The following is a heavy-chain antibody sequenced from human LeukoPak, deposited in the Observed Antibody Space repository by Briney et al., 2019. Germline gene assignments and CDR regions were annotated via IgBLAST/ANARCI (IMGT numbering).Heavy chain of an antibody. Sequence: SETLSLTCAVSGGSIVGYYWSWIRQLPGKGLEWIGYIYYGGNTDYNHSLGGRATITVDTSQNQFSLKLTSMTAADTAVYFCASTGPDISGQYQAYWGQGNLVIVSS. CDR3: ASTGPDISGQYQAY. V-gene: IGHV4-59*12. CDR1: GGSIVGYY. J-gene: IGHJ4*02. D-gene: IGHD3-22*01. CDR2: IYYGGNT.